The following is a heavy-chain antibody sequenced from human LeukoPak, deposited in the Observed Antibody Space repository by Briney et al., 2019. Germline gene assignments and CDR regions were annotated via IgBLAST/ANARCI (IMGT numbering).Heavy chain of an antibody. V-gene: IGHV3-23*01. D-gene: IGHD2-2*01. CDR3: AKVVVVVPAAPFDY. Sequence: GGSLRLSCAASGFTFSSYAMSWVRQAPGKGLEWVSSISGSGDNTCYADSVKDRFSISRDNSKTTVSLQMNSLRAEDTAVYYCAKVVVVVPAAPFDYWGQGTLVTVSS. CDR1: GFTFSSYA. CDR2: ISGSGDNT. J-gene: IGHJ4*02.